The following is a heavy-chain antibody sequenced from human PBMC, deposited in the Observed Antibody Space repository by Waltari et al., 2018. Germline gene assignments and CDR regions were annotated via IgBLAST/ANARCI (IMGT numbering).Heavy chain of an antibody. V-gene: IGHV4-4*02. J-gene: IGHJ4*02. D-gene: IGHD2-15*01. CDR1: GDSMSSTDW. CDR3: ARDRGRGIYLDT. Sequence: QLQLQESGPRLVKPSGILSLTCAVSGDSMSSTDWWSWVRQSPGKGLQWIGQVQRSGRTNYNPSFASRVSISVDTSTNQFSLKLTSATAADTAVYFCARDRGRGIYLDTWGQGTLVTVSP. CDR2: VQRSGRT.